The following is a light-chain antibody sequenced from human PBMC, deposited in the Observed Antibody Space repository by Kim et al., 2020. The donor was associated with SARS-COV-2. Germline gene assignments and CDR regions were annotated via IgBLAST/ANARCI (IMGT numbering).Light chain of an antibody. CDR3: SSYTSSSTLWV. Sequence: QSVTISCTGTSSDVGSYNRVSWYQQPPGTAPKLMIYEVSNRPSGVPDRFSGSKSGNTASLTISGLQAEDEADYYFSSYTSSSTLWVFGGGTQLTVL. CDR2: EVS. V-gene: IGLV2-18*02. J-gene: IGLJ3*02. CDR1: SSDVGSYNR.